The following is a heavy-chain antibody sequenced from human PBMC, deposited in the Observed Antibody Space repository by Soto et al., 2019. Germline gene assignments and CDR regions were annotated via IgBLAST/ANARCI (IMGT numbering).Heavy chain of an antibody. J-gene: IGHJ4*02. CDR2: INGGGTT. Sequence: GGSLRLSCAASGFTFTNYVMNWVRQAPGKGLEWVSAINGGGTTYYTDSVEGRFTISRDNSKNTVYLQMNSLRAEDTAMYYCARDQIGYGRFDYWGQGTQVTVSS. CDR3: ARDQIGYGRFDY. CDR1: GFTFTNYV. D-gene: IGHD5-18*01. V-gene: IGHV3-23*01.